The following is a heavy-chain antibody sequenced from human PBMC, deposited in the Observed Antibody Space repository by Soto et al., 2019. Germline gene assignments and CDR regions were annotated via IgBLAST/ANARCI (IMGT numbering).Heavy chain of an antibody. Sequence: SETLSLTCSISGGSISSGDNYWSWIRQPPGKGLEWIGYIHSGGSTFYNPSLKSRVTISIDTSKNQFSLKLSSVTAADTAVYSCARGTYFDSAWGTYRVGSSGCFDYWGQGTLATVSS. CDR1: GGSISSGDNY. D-gene: IGHD3-16*02. CDR2: IHSGGST. V-gene: IGHV4-30-4*01. J-gene: IGHJ4*02. CDR3: ARGTYFDSAWGTYRVGSSGCFDY.